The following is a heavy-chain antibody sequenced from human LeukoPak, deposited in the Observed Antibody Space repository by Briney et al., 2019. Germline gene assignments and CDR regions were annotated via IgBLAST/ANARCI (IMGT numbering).Heavy chain of an antibody. J-gene: IGHJ4*01. D-gene: IGHD3-3*01. Sequence: ASVKVSCKASGYTFTSYYMHWVRQAPGQGLEWMGIINPSGGSTSYAQKFQGRVTMTRDTSTSTVYMELSSLRSEDTAVYYCARRGWPIFGDSNLGNDFWGQGTLVTVSS. CDR1: GYTFTSYY. CDR2: INPSGGST. CDR3: ARRGWPIFGDSNLGNDF. V-gene: IGHV1-46*01.